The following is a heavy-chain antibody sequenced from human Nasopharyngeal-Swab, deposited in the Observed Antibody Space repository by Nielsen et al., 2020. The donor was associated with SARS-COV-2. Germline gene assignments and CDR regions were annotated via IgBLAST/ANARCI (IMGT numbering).Heavy chain of an antibody. D-gene: IGHD2-2*03. Sequence: GESLKISCAASGFTFSSYAMSWVRQAPGKGLEWVSAISGSGGSTYYADSVKGRFTISRENSKNTLYLQMNSLRAEDTAVYYCAKDFGYCSSTSCYAPFDYWGQGTLVTVSS. CDR2: ISGSGGST. J-gene: IGHJ4*02. CDR3: AKDFGYCSSTSCYAPFDY. CDR1: GFTFSSYA. V-gene: IGHV3-23*01.